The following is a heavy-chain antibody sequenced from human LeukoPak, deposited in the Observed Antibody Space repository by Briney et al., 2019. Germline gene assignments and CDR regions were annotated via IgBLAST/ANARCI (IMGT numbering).Heavy chain of an antibody. V-gene: IGHV3-21*01. CDR2: ISSSSSYI. D-gene: IGHD3-22*01. CDR1: GFTFSSYS. J-gene: IGHJ4*02. Sequence: SGGSLRLSCAASGFTFSSYSMNWVRQAPGKGLEWVSSISSSSSYIYYADSVKGRFTISRDNAKNSLYLQMNSLRAEDTAVYYCARDSYYYDSSGYLGNDYWGQGTLVTVSS. CDR3: ARDSYYYDSSGYLGNDY.